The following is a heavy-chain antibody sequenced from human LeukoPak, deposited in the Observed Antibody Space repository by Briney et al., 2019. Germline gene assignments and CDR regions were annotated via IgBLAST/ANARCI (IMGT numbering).Heavy chain of an antibody. D-gene: IGHD5-12*01. V-gene: IGHV4-4*02. J-gene: IGHJ4*02. CDR3: ARQSVTRRGYSGYDLRLHYFDY. CDR1: GGSISSSNW. Sequence: PSETLSLTCAVSGGSISSSNWWSWVRQPPGKGLEWIGEIYHSGSTNYNPSLKSRVTISVDTSKNQFSLKLSSVTAADTAVYYCARQSVTRRGYSGYDLRLHYFDYWGQGTLVTVSS. CDR2: IYHSGST.